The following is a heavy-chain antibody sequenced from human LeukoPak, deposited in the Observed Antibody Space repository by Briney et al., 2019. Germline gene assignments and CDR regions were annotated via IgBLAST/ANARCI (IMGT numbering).Heavy chain of an antibody. V-gene: IGHV4-39*01. CDR1: GGSISSSSYY. CDR2: IYYSGST. Sequence: PSETLSLTCTVSGGSISSSSYYWGWIRQPPGKGLEWIGSIYYSGSTYYNPSLKSRVTISVDTSKNQFSLKLSSVTAADTAVYYCVRLQLRHRPGYYFDYWGQGTLVTVSS. J-gene: IGHJ4*02. CDR3: VRLQLRHRPGYYFDY. D-gene: IGHD5-18*01.